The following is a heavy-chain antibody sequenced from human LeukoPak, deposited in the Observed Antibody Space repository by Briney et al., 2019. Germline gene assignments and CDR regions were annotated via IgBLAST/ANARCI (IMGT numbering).Heavy chain of an antibody. V-gene: IGHV3-7*01. J-gene: IGHJ5*02. Sequence: GGSLRLSCAASRFTFSSYSMNWVRQAPGKGLEWVANINQGGSERYYVDSVKGRFTISRDNAKNSLYLQMNSLRAEDTAVYYCARLLRFFFDPWGQGTLVTVSS. CDR2: INQGGSER. CDR3: ARLLRFFFDP. D-gene: IGHD3-3*01. CDR1: RFTFSSYS.